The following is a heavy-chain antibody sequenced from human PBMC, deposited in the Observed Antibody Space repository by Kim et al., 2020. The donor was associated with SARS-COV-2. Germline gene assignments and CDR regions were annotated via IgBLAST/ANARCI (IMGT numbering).Heavy chain of an antibody. J-gene: IGHJ2*01. CDR3: VRYGRSYGAVL. Sequence: GGSLRLSCTGSGFIFSDYDIHWVRRAPGKGLEYVSATTRSGDGYFYADSVEGRFTISRDNSKSTLYLQMNSLRLEDTSMYYCVRYGRSYGAVLWGHVTLVIVSS. CDR2: TTRSGDGY. CDR1: GFIFSDYD. V-gene: IGHV3-64D*06. D-gene: IGHD1-26*01.